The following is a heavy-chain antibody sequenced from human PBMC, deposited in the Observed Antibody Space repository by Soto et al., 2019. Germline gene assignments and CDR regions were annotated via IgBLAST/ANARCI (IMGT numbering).Heavy chain of an antibody. CDR1: GFTFTSSA. D-gene: IGHD5-18*01. CDR3: ARDGGTAMVLDP. J-gene: IGHJ5*02. V-gene: IGHV1-58*02. Sequence: EASVKVSCKASGFTFTSSAMQWVRQARGQRLEWIGWIVVGSGNTNYAQKFQERVTITRDMSTSTAYMELSSLRSEDTAVYYCARDGGTAMVLDPWGPGTLVNVSS. CDR2: IVVGSGNT.